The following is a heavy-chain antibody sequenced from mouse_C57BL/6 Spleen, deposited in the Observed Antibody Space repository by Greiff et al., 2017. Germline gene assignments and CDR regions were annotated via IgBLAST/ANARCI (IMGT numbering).Heavy chain of an antibody. Sequence: EVQLQQSGPELVKPGASVKISCKASGYSFTGYYMNWVKQSPEKSLEWIGEINPSTGGTTYNQKFKAKATLTVDKSSSTAYMPLKSLTSEDSAVYDCARDYYFDYWGQDTTLTVSS. V-gene: IGHV1-42*01. CDR2: INPSTGGT. CDR1: GYSFTGYY. CDR3: ARDYYFDY. J-gene: IGHJ2*01.